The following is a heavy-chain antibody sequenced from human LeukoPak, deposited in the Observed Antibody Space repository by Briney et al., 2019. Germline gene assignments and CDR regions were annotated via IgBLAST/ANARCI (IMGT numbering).Heavy chain of an antibody. V-gene: IGHV1-18*01. D-gene: IGHD6-19*01. CDR2: ISSYNGNT. J-gene: IGHJ1*01. CDR1: GYTFTSYG. Sequence: ASVKVSCKASGYTFTSYGISWVRQAPGQGLEWMGWISSYNGNTNYAQKLQGRVTMTTDTSTSTAYMELRSLRSDDTAVYYCARDHSSGWYTPIGLGYFQHWGQGTLVTVSS. CDR3: ARDHSSGWYTPIGLGYFQH.